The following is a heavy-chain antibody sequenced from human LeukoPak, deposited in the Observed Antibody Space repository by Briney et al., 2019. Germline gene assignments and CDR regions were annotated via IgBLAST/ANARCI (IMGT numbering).Heavy chain of an antibody. CDR1: GGSISISY. CDR2: IYYDGNT. J-gene: IGHJ4*02. Sequence: PSETLSLTCTVSGGSISISYWGWIRQPPGKGLEWIGYIYYDGNTNYNPSLKSRVTISVDTSKNQVSLKLSSVTAADTAVYYCARGNDYWGQGALVTVSS. CDR3: ARGNDY. V-gene: IGHV4-59*08.